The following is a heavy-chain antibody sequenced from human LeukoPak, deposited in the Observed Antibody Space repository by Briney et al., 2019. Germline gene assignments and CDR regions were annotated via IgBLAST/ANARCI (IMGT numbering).Heavy chain of an antibody. J-gene: IGHJ4*02. CDR2: ISYDGSNK. Sequence: GGSLRLSCAASGFTFSSYGMHWVRQAPGKGLEWVAVISYDGSNKYYADSVKGRFTISRDNSKNTLYLQMNSLRAEDTAVYYCAKRSHPAEYSYAHYFDYWGQGTLVTVSS. V-gene: IGHV3-30*18. CDR3: AKRSHPAEYSYAHYFDY. D-gene: IGHD5-18*01. CDR1: GFTFSSYG.